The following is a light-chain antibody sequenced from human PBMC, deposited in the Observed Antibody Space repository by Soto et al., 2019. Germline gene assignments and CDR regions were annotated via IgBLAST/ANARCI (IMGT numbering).Light chain of an antibody. J-gene: IGKJ1*01. V-gene: IGKV3-20*01. CDR1: QSFNSIY. Sequence: IVSTLSPGTLSLPKGERATLSCRVSQSFNSIYLAWYQRKPGQAPRLLIHGASNRATGIPDRFSGSGSGTGFTLTIICLEPEDFAVYYCQQYGGSPRTFGQGTNVDIK. CDR3: QQYGGSPRT. CDR2: GAS.